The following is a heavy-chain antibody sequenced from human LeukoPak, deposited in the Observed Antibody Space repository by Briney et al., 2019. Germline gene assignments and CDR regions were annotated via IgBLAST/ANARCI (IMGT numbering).Heavy chain of an antibody. CDR1: GFTFSSYG. D-gene: IGHD5-18*01. CDR2: IRYDGSNK. V-gene: IGHV3-30*02. CDR3: AKVLLVDTAMGIDY. Sequence: GGSLRLSCAASGFTFSSYGMHWVRQAPGKGLEWVAFIRYDGSNKFYADSVKGRFTISRDNSKNTLYLQMNSLRAEDTAVYYCAKVLLVDTAMGIDYWGQGTLVTVSS. J-gene: IGHJ4*02.